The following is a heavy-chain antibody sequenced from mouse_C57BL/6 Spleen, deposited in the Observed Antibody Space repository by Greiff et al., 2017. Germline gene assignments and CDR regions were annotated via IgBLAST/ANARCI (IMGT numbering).Heavy chain of an antibody. D-gene: IGHD3-3*01. CDR2: IDPSDSYT. Sequence: QVQLQQPGAELVMPGASVKLSCKASGYTFTSYWMHWVKQRPGQGLEWIGEIDPSDSYTNYNQKFKGKSTLTVDKSSSTAYMQLSSLTSEDSAVYYCARSPSDRDMGAMDYWGQGTSVTVSS. V-gene: IGHV1-69*01. J-gene: IGHJ4*01. CDR3: ARSPSDRDMGAMDY. CDR1: GYTFTSYW.